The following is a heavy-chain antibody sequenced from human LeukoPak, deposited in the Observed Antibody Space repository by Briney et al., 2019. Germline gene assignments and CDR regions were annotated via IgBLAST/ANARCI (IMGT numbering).Heavy chain of an antibody. Sequence: PGGSLRLSCPASGFTFSSYAMHWVRQAPGKGLQFVSAIGRNGGSTYYADSVKGRFTISRDNSKNTLYLQMSSLRVEDTAVYYCVKDGLIAVADDYWGQGTLVTVSS. V-gene: IGHV3-64D*09. J-gene: IGHJ4*02. CDR2: IGRNGGST. CDR1: GFTFSSYA. CDR3: VKDGLIAVADDY. D-gene: IGHD6-19*01.